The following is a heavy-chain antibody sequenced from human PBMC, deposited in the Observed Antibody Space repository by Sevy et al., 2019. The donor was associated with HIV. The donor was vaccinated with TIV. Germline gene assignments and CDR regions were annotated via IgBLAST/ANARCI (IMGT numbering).Heavy chain of an antibody. D-gene: IGHD3-16*02. CDR2: ISYDGSNK. CDR3: ARASHMITFGGVIVIDGIDY. J-gene: IGHJ4*02. CDR1: GLTFSNYA. Sequence: GGSLRLSCAASGLTFSNYAIHWVRQAPGKGLEWVAVISYDGSNKDYADSVKGRFAIPRDNSKNTLYLQMNSLRVEDTAVYYCARASHMITFGGVIVIDGIDYWGQGTLVTVSS. V-gene: IGHV3-30*09.